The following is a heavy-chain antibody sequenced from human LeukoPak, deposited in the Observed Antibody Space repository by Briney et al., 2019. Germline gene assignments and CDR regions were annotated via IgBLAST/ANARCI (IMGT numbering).Heavy chain of an antibody. V-gene: IGHV3-21*01. CDR3: ASAGEHCSGGRCYYYYGMDV. D-gene: IGHD2-15*01. CDR1: GFSFSSYT. CDR2: ISSSSSYI. J-gene: IGHJ6*02. Sequence: GGSLRLSCAASGFSFSSYTINWVRQAPGKGLEWVSSISSSSSYIYYADSMRGRFTISRDNAKNSLFLQMNSLRAEDTAVYYCASAGEHCSGGRCYYYYGMDVWGQGTTVTVSS.